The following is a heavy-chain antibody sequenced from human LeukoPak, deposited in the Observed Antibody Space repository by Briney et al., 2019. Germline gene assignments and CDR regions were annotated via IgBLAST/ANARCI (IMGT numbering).Heavy chain of an antibody. D-gene: IGHD5-24*01. V-gene: IGHV1-2*02. Sequence: ASVKVSCKASGYTFTGYYIHWVRQAPGQGLEWMGWINPNSGGTDYAQKFQGRVTMTRDTSINTAYMELSILKSDDSAVYYCARVLLDGFFPLEYWGQGTLVTVSS. CDR3: ARVLLDGFFPLEY. J-gene: IGHJ4*02. CDR1: GYTFTGYY. CDR2: INPNSGGT.